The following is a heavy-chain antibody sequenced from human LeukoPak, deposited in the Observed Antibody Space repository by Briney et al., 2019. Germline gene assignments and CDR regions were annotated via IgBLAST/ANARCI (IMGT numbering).Heavy chain of an antibody. CDR3: AGCIAAAGRDYYYYGMDV. D-gene: IGHD6-13*01. Sequence: SETLSLTCSVSGGSISSYYWSWIREPAGKGLEWIGRIYTSGSTNYNPSLKSRVTISVDTSKNQFSLKLSSVTAADTAVYYCAGCIAAAGRDYYYYGMDVWGQGTTVTVSS. J-gene: IGHJ6*02. CDR1: GGSISSYY. V-gene: IGHV4-4*07. CDR2: IYTSGST.